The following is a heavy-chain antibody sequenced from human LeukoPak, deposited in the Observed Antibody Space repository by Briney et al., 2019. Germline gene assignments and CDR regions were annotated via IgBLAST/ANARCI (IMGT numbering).Heavy chain of an antibody. V-gene: IGHV3-23*01. J-gene: IGHJ4*02. CDR1: GFTLSSYA. D-gene: IGHD2-21*01. Sequence: GGSLRLSCAASGFTLSSYAMSWVRQAPGKGLEWVSAISDSGNTYHADSVKGRFTISRDSSKNTLFLQMNRLRPDDAAVYYCAKAPVTTCRGAYCYPFDYWGQGTLVTVSS. CDR2: ISDSGNT. CDR3: AKAPVTTCRGAYCYPFDY.